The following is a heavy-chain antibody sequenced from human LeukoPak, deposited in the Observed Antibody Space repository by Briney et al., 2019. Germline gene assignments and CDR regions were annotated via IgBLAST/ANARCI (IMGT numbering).Heavy chain of an antibody. CDR2: ISAYNGNT. J-gene: IGHJ4*02. Sequence: GASVKVSCKASGYTFTSYGISWVRQAPGQGLEWMGWISAYNGNTNYAQKLQGRVTMTTDTSTSTAYMELRSLRSDDTAVYYCARVDNTVTLRVVHFHYWGQGTLVTVSS. V-gene: IGHV1-18*01. D-gene: IGHD3-16*01. CDR1: GYTFTSYG. CDR3: ARVDNTVTLRVVHFHY.